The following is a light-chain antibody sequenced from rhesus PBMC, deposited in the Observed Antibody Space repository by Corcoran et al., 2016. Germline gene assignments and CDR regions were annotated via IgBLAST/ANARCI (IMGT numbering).Light chain of an antibody. CDR3: VQTIAFPYS. CDR1: QSLLHSNGNTY. V-gene: IGKV2-72*01. CDR2: GGS. J-gene: IGKJ2*01. Sequence: DIVMTQTPLSLPITPGEPASISCRSSQSLLHSNGNTYLHWYLQKPGQSPQVLLYGGSTRAPGVPDRFSGKGSGTDFTLKISKVGAADVGVYYCVQTIAFPYSFGQGTKVEIK.